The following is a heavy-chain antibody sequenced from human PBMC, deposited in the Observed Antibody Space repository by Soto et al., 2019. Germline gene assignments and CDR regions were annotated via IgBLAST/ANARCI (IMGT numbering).Heavy chain of an antibody. J-gene: IGHJ3*02. D-gene: IGHD2-15*01. CDR3: TTEGYCSGGSCHLYAFDI. Sequence: GGSLRLSCAASGFTFSNAWMSWVRQAPGKGLEWVGRIKSKTDGGTTDYAAPVKGRFTISRDDSKNTLYLQMNSLKTEDTAVYYCTTEGYCSGGSCHLYAFDIWGQGTMVTVSS. CDR1: GFTFSNAW. V-gene: IGHV3-15*01. CDR2: IKSKTDGGTT.